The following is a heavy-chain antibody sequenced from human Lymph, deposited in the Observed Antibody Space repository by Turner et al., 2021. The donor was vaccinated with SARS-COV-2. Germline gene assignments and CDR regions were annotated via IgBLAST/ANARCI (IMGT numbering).Heavy chain of an antibody. D-gene: IGHD6-13*01. CDR2: IIPLLAIA. CDR1: GGTFSSSA. CDR3: ARIAAPGMGGGVHYYYYAMDV. Sequence: QVQLVQSGAEVKKPGSSVKVSCKASGGTFSSSAISWVRQAPGQGLEWVGGIIPLLAIANYAQKFQGRVTITAEKSTSTAYRELSSLRSEDTAGYFCARIAAPGMGGGVHYYYYAMDVWGQGTTVTVSS. V-gene: IGHV1-69*10. J-gene: IGHJ6*02.